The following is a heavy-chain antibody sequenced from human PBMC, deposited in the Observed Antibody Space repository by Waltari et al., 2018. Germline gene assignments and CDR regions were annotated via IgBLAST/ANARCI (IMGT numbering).Heavy chain of an antibody. CDR1: GGSFSGSY. CDR3: ARQLRRGIAAAGRSNWFDP. Sequence: QVQLQQWGAGLLKPSETLSLTCAVYGGSFSGSYWSWIRQPPGKGLEWIGEINHSGSTNSNPSLKSRVTISVDTSKNQFSLKLSSVTAADTAVYYCARQLRRGIAAAGRSNWFDPWGQGTLVTVSS. J-gene: IGHJ5*02. CDR2: INHSGST. V-gene: IGHV4-34*01. D-gene: IGHD6-13*01.